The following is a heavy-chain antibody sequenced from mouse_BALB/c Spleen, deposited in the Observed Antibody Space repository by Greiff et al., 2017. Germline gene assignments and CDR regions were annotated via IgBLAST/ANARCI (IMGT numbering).Heavy chain of an antibody. CDR3: ARDGANWDAMDY. V-gene: IGHV5-9-4*01. Sequence: EVQRVESGGGLVKPGGSLKLSCAASGFTFSSYAMSWVRQSPEKRLEWVAEISSGGSYTYYPDTVTGRFTISRDNAKNTLYLEMSSLRSEDTAMYYCARDGANWDAMDYWGQGTSVTVSS. J-gene: IGHJ4*01. CDR1: GFTFSSYA. D-gene: IGHD4-1*01. CDR2: ISSGGSYT.